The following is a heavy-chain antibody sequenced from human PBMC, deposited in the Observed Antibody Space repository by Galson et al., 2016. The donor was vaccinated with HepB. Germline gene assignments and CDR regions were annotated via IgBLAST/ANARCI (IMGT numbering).Heavy chain of an antibody. V-gene: IGHV3-30*18. CDR3: AKDRPYSSGWSGEIGS. D-gene: IGHD6-19*01. J-gene: IGHJ4*02. CDR2: ISSDGSNK. Sequence: SLRLSCAASRFTFSRYGMHWVRQAPGKGLERVAVISSDGSNKYYADSLKGRFTISRDNSKNTLYLQMNSLRPEDTAVYYCAKDRPYSSGWSGEIGSWGQGTLVTVSS. CDR1: RFTFSRYG.